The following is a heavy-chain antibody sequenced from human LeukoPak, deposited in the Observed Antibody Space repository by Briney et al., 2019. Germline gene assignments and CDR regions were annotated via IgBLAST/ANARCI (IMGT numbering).Heavy chain of an antibody. V-gene: IGHV1-69*04. CDR1: GGIFSNHA. J-gene: IGHJ1*01. CDR3: ENGGTVGNEALDI. D-gene: IGHD2-2*03. CDR2: IIPMIGTA. Sequence: SVRVSCTASGGIFSNHAVTWVGRAPGQGLGWMRRIIPMIGTAKYTPKCQGRVTFTADTSTNTAYMEWSSLTSEATDLYFCENGGTVGNEALDIWGQGSLVTVSS.